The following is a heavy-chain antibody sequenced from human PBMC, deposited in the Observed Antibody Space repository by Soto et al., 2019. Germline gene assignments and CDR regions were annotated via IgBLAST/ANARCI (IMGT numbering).Heavy chain of an antibody. CDR1: GFTFSNYA. CDR3: AKALVGEVGATDY. Sequence: GGSLRLSCTASGFTFSNYAMSWVRQAPGKGLEWVSAITRTDSTYYADSVKGRFTISRDNSRNTLYLQMNSLGAEDAALYYCAKALVGEVGATDYWGQGTLVTVSS. D-gene: IGHD1-26*01. CDR2: ITRTDST. J-gene: IGHJ4*02. V-gene: IGHV3-23*01.